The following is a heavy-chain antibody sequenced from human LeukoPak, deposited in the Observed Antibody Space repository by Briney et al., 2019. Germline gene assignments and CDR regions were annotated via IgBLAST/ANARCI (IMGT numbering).Heavy chain of an antibody. CDR2: INHSGST. CDR1: GGSFSGYY. D-gene: IGHD3-3*01. J-gene: IGHJ4*02. Sequence: TSETLSLTCAVYGGSFSGYYWSWIRQPPGKGLEWIGEINHSGSTNYNPSLKSRVTISVDTSKNQFSLKLSSVTAADTAVYYCARTATIFGVVTNFDYWGQGTLVTVSS. CDR3: ARTATIFGVVTNFDY. V-gene: IGHV4-34*01.